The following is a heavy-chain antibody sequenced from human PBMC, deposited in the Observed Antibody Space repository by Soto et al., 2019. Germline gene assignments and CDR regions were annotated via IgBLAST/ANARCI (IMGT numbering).Heavy chain of an antibody. D-gene: IGHD2-15*01. CDR3: AKVDCSGGSCYHHYYYYYGMDV. J-gene: IGHJ6*02. V-gene: IGHV3-30*18. Sequence: QVQLVESGGGVVQPGRSLRLSCAASGFTFSSYGMHWVRQAPGKGLEWVAVISYDGSNKYYADPVKGRFTISRDNSKKTLYLQMNSLRAEDTAVYYCAKVDCSGGSCYHHYYYYYGMDVWGQGTTVTVSS. CDR1: GFTFSSYG. CDR2: ISYDGSNK.